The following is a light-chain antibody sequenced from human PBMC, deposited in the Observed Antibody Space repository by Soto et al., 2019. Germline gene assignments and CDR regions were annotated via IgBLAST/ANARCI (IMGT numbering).Light chain of an antibody. J-gene: IGKJ5*01. Sequence: EIVLTQSTGTLSLSPGERAALSCRASQSVSSSFLAWDQQKVGQAPRLLIYGASSRATGIPDRFSGSGSGTDFTLSISRLEPEDFAVYYCQQYGSSPRTFAQVTRLEI. CDR2: GAS. CDR3: QQYGSSPRT. V-gene: IGKV3-20*01. CDR1: QSVSSSF.